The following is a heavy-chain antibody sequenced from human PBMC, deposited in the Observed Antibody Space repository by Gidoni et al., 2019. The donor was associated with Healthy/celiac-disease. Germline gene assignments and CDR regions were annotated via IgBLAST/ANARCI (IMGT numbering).Heavy chain of an antibody. Sequence: EVQLVASGGGLVKPGGSLRLSGAASGFTVSNAWMRWVRSAPGKGLEWVGCIKSRTDGGTTDYAAPVKGRFTISRDDSKNTLYLQMNSLKTEDTAVYYCTTMVKSRWGQGTLVTVSS. CDR3: TTMVKSR. CDR2: IKSRTDGGTT. D-gene: IGHD2-21*01. CDR1: GFTVSNAW. V-gene: IGHV3-15*01. J-gene: IGHJ4*02.